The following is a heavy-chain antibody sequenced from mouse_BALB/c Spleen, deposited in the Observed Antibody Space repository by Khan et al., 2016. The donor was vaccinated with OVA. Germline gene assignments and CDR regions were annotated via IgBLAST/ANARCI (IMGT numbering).Heavy chain of an antibody. CDR2: IYPGSDNA. J-gene: IGHJ2*01. CDR1: GYTFTYYV. D-gene: IGHD2-3*01. Sequence: QVQLKQSGPELVKPGASVKMSCKASGYTFTYYVITWVKQRTGQGLEWIGEIYPGSDNAYYNERFKGKATLTADKSSNTTHMQLSSLTSEDSAVYFCARGDGYYVYFDYGDQGTTLTVSS. V-gene: IGHV1-77*01. CDR3: ARGDGYYVYFDY.